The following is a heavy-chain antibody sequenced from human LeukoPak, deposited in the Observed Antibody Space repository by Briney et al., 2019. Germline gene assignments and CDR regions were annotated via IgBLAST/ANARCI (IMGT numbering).Heavy chain of an antibody. CDR2: ISYDGNLK. Sequence: PGGSLRLSCAASGFKFSNYAMRWVRQAPGKGLEWVAVISYDGNLKHYGDSVEGRFIISRDNSKNTLYLQMNSLRAEDTAVYYCSRDRHCIGSTCYGLWGQGTRVTVSS. CDR3: SRDRHCIGSTCYGL. V-gene: IGHV3-30*03. J-gene: IGHJ4*02. CDR1: GFKFSNYA. D-gene: IGHD2-2*01.